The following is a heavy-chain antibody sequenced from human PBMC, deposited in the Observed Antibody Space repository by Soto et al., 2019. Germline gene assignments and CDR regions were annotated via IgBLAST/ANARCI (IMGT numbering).Heavy chain of an antibody. V-gene: IGHV1-2*04. Sequence: QVQLLQSGAEVKKPGASVKVSCKASGYTFTGSYMHWVRQAPGQGLEWMGWINPYSGGTNYAQKFQGWVTMTRDTSISTAYMELSRLRSDDTAVYYCARGVNSGSYSDGYFDFLGQGTLVTVSS. CDR2: INPYSGGT. J-gene: IGHJ4*02. D-gene: IGHD1-26*01. CDR3: ARGVNSGSYSDGYFDF. CDR1: GYTFTGSY.